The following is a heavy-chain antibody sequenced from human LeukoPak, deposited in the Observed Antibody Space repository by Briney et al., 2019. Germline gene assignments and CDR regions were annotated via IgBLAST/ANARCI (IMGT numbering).Heavy chain of an antibody. CDR3: AKKYSGSHPFDN. V-gene: IGHV3-23*01. D-gene: IGHD1-26*01. CDR2: ITGSGDFT. CDR1: GFTFNNYA. Sequence: PGGSLRLSCAASGFTFNNYAMHWVRQAPGKGLEWVSGITGSGDFTEYADSVKGRFTISGDNSKNTLYLQMDSLKAEDTAVYNCAKKYSGSHPFDNWGQGTLVTVSS. J-gene: IGHJ4*02.